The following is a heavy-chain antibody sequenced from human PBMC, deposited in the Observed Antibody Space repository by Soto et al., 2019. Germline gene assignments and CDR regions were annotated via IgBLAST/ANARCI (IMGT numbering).Heavy chain of an antibody. Sequence: SVKVSCKASGGTFSSYAISWVRQAPGQGLEWMGGIITIFGTANYAQKFQGRVTITADESTSTAYMELSSLRSEDTAVYYCARDGYSSRGFDYWGQGTLVTVSS. CDR3: ARDGYSSRGFDY. D-gene: IGHD5-12*01. CDR2: IITIFGTA. V-gene: IGHV1-69*13. CDR1: GGTFSSYA. J-gene: IGHJ4*02.